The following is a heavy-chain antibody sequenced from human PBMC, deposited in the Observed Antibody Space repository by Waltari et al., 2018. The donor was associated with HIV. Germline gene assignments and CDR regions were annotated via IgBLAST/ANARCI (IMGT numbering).Heavy chain of an antibody. D-gene: IGHD3-9*01. CDR3: ARMGQTDDILTGHHY. J-gene: IGHJ4*02. V-gene: IGHV4-39*01. CDR1: GGSISSSSYY. Sequence: QLHLQESGPGLVKPSETLSLTCTVSGGSISSSSYYLGCIRQPPEKGLEWIGSIYYSGSTYYTPSLKSRVIISVDTSKNQFSVKLSSVTAADTAVYYCARMGQTDDILTGHHYWGQGTLVTVSS. CDR2: IYYSGST.